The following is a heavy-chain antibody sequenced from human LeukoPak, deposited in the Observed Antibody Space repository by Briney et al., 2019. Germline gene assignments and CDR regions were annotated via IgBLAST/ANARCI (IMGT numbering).Heavy chain of an antibody. CDR3: ATGVYSSSWYKYYFDY. CDR2: INPSGGST. V-gene: IGHV1-46*01. J-gene: IGHJ4*02. CDR1: GYTFTSYY. Sequence: ASVKVSCKASGYTFTSYYMHWVRQAPGQGLEWMGIINPSGGSTSYAQKFQGRVTMTEDTSTDTAYMELSSLRSEDTAVYYCATGVYSSSWYKYYFDYWGQGTLVTVSS. D-gene: IGHD6-13*01.